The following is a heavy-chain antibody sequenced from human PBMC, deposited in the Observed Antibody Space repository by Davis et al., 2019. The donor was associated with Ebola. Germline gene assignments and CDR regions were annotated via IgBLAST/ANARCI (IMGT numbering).Heavy chain of an antibody. CDR1: GGSISSYY. J-gene: IGHJ6*02. D-gene: IGHD2-15*01. CDR2: IYYSGST. V-gene: IGHV4-59*08. Sequence: PSETLSLTCTVSGGSISSYYWSWIRQPPGKGLEWIGYIYYSGSTNYNPSLKSRVTISVDTSKNQFSLKLSSVTAADTAVYYCARPIQTTCSGGSCYYYGMDVWGQGTTVTVSS. CDR3: ARPIQTTCSGGSCYYYGMDV.